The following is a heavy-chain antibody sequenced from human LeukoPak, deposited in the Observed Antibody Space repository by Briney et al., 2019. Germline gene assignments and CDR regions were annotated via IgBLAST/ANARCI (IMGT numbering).Heavy chain of an antibody. D-gene: IGHD3-22*01. Sequence: GRSLRLSCAASGFTFSSYGMHWVRQAPGKGLEWVAVISYDGSNKYYADSVKGRFTISRDNSKNTLYLQMNSLRAEDTAVYYCARDLTGRIYYDSSGYYSAFGALADYWGQGTLVTVSS. CDR2: ISYDGSNK. CDR1: GFTFSSYG. J-gene: IGHJ4*02. CDR3: ARDLTGRIYYDSSGYYSAFGALADY. V-gene: IGHV3-30*03.